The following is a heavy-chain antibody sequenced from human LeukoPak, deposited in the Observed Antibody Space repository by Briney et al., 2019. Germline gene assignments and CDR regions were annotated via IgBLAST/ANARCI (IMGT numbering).Heavy chain of an antibody. V-gene: IGHV4-30-4*01. CDR2: IYYSGST. Sequence: SQTLSLTCTVSGGSISSGDYYWSWIRQPPGKGLEWIGYIYYSGSTYYNPSLKSRVTISVDTSKNQFSLKLSSVTAADTAVYYCARDNARRRGPGSNSRAFDIWGQGTMVTVSS. CDR3: ARDNARRRGPGSNSRAFDI. J-gene: IGHJ3*02. D-gene: IGHD2-15*01. CDR1: GGSISSGDYY.